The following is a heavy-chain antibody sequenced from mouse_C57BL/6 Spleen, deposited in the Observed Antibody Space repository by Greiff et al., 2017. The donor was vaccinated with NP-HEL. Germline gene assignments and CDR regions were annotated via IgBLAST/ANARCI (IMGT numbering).Heavy chain of an antibody. Sequence: VQLKQSGTVLARPGASVKMSCKTSGYTFTSYWMHWVNQRPGQGLEWIGAIYPGNSDTSYNQKFKGKAKQTAVTSASTAYMELSSLTNEDSAVYYCKTVVATGGYFDVWGTGTTVTVSS. CDR3: KTVVATGGYFDV. D-gene: IGHD1-1*01. J-gene: IGHJ1*03. CDR1: GYTFTSYW. V-gene: IGHV1-5*01. CDR2: IYPGNSDT.